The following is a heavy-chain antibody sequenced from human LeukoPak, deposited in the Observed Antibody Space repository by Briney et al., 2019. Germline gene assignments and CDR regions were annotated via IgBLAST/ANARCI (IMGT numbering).Heavy chain of an antibody. Sequence: GGSLRLSCAASGFTFSSYGMHWVRQAPGKGLEWVAVIWYDGSNKYYADSVKGRFTISRDNSKNTLYLQMNSLRAEDTAVYYCARDVGGCPATGRCHNWFDPWGQGTLVTVSS. CDR1: GFTFSSYG. CDR2: IWYDGSNK. V-gene: IGHV3-33*01. J-gene: IGHJ5*02. CDR3: ARDVGGCPATGRCHNWFDP. D-gene: IGHD3-10*01.